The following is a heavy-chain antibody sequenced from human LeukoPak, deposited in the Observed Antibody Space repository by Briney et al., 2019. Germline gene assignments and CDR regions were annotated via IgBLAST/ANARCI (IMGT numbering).Heavy chain of an antibody. CDR1: GGSISGYY. J-gene: IGHJ5*02. CDR3: ARGRSSYYGSGSYEP. V-gene: IGHV4-34*01. CDR2: INHSGST. Sequence: SETLSLTCAVYGGSISGYYWSWIRQPPGKGLEWIGEINHSGSTNYNPSLKSRVTISVDTSKNQFSLKLSSVTAADTAVYYCARGRSSYYGSGSYEPWGQGTLVTVSS. D-gene: IGHD3-10*01.